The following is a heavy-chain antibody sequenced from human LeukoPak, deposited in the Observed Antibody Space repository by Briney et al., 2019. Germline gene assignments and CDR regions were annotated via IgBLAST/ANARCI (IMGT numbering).Heavy chain of an antibody. V-gene: IGHV1-18*01. CDR2: ISSYNGNT. Sequence: PSVKVSCKASGYTFTSYGISWVRQAPGQGLEWMGWISSYNGNTNYAQKLQGRVTMTTDTSTSTAYMELRSLRSDDTAVYYCAREHSSSWYSYYYYYMDVWGKGTTVTVSS. D-gene: IGHD6-13*01. CDR3: AREHSSSWYSYYYYYMDV. J-gene: IGHJ6*03. CDR1: GYTFTSYG.